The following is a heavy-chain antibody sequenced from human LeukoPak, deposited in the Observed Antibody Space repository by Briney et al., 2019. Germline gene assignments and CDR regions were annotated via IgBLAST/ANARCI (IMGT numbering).Heavy chain of an antibody. CDR3: ARVIGAVAGSAFDI. CDR2: IRSSSSYL. V-gene: IGHV3-21*01. J-gene: IGHJ3*02. D-gene: IGHD6-19*01. Sequence: GRSLRLARAASGFSFSSYSMGSVRHAPGEGLEWLSYIRSSSSYLLYAASVKGRFTISRDNAKTPPYLQMNNLRAEGTAVYYWARVIGAVAGSAFDIWGKGTMVTVSS. CDR1: GFSFSSYS.